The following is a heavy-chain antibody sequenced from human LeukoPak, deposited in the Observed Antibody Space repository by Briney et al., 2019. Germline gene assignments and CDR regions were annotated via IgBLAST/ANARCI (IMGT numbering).Heavy chain of an antibody. D-gene: IGHD3-22*01. V-gene: IGHV3-30*03. CDR2: VSYDGSKT. CDR3: AREGEDSSGYYYGFDY. J-gene: IGHJ4*02. CDR1: GVTFSTYG. Sequence: PGGSLRLSCAASGVTFSTYGMHWVRQAPGKGLEWVAGVSYDGSKTYYVDSVKGRFTISRDNAKNSLYLQMNSLRAEDTAVYYCAREGEDSSGYYYGFDYWGQGTLVTVSS.